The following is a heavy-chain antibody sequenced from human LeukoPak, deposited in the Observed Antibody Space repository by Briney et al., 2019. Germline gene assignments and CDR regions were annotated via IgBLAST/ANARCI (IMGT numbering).Heavy chain of an antibody. Sequence: GGSLRLSCAASGFTFSSYSMNWVRQAPGKGLEWVSSISSSSSYIYYADSVKGRFTISRDNAKNSLYLQMNSLRAEDTAVYYCARDRLQYCSSTSCYPLAFDIWGQGTMVTVSS. V-gene: IGHV3-21*01. J-gene: IGHJ3*02. CDR3: ARDRLQYCSSTSCYPLAFDI. CDR1: GFTFSSYS. D-gene: IGHD2-2*01. CDR2: ISSSSSYI.